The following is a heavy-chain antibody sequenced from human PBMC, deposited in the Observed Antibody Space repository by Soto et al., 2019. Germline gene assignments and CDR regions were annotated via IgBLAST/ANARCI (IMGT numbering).Heavy chain of an antibody. Sequence: QVQLVESGGGVVQPGRSLRLSCAASGFTFSSYAMHWVRQAPGKGLEWVAVISYDGSNKYYADSVKGRFTISRDNSKNTLYLQMNSLRAEDTAVYYCARGYDYGDYIYGMDVWGHGTTVTVSS. V-gene: IGHV3-30-3*01. D-gene: IGHD4-17*01. CDR2: ISYDGSNK. J-gene: IGHJ6*02. CDR1: GFTFSSYA. CDR3: ARGYDYGDYIYGMDV.